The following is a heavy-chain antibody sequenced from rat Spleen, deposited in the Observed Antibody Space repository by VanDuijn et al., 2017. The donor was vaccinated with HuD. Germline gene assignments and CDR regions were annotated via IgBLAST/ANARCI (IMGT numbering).Heavy chain of an antibody. Sequence: EVQLVESGGGLVQPGRSLKFSCVASGFTFSDYYMAWVRQAPTKGLEWVATISYDGTSTYSRDSVKGRFTISRDNAKSTLFLQMDSLRSEDTATYYCARHNSGYGVMDAWGQGASVTVSS. CDR2: ISYDGTST. V-gene: IGHV5-17*01. CDR1: GFTFSDYY. D-gene: IGHD4-3*01. J-gene: IGHJ4*01. CDR3: ARHNSGYGVMDA.